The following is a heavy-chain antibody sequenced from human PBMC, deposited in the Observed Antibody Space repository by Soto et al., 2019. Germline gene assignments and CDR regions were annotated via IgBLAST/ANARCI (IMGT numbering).Heavy chain of an antibody. Sequence: SVKVSCKASGGTFSSYTISWVRQAPGQGLEWMGRIIPILGIANYAQKLQGRVTITADKSTSTAYMELSSLRSEDTAVYYCARGGSSSSSGYYFDYWGQGTLVTVSS. CDR1: GGTFSSYT. CDR2: IIPILGIA. D-gene: IGHD6-6*01. J-gene: IGHJ4*02. CDR3: ARGGSSSSSGYYFDY. V-gene: IGHV1-69*02.